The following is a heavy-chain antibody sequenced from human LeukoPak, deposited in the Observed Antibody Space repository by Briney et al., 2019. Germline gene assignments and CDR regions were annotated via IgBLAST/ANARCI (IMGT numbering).Heavy chain of an antibody. CDR2: IYYTGRT. J-gene: IGHJ5*02. CDR1: GGSISSSSHS. Sequence: PSETLSLTCTVSGGSISSSSHSWGWIRQPPGKGLERTGTIYYTGRTYYNPSLESRLTISVDTSKNQFSLKLTSVTAADTAIYYCAQSLGSGNWIGNWFDPWGQGTLVTVSS. V-gene: IGHV4-39*01. CDR3: AQSLGSGNWIGNWFDP. D-gene: IGHD1-1*01.